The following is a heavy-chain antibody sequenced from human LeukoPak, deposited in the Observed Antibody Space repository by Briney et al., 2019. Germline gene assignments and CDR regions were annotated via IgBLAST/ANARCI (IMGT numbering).Heavy chain of an antibody. J-gene: IGHJ5*02. CDR2: IYSGGST. CDR3: ARGSPRSVITFSGAGWFDP. V-gene: IGHV3-53*01. CDR1: GFTVSSNY. D-gene: IGHD3-22*01. Sequence: GGSLRLSCAASGFTVSSNYMSWVRQAPGKGLEWVSVIYSGGSTYYADSVKGRFTISRDNSKNTLYLQMNSLRAEDTAVYYCARGSPRSVITFSGAGWFDPWGQGTLVTVSS.